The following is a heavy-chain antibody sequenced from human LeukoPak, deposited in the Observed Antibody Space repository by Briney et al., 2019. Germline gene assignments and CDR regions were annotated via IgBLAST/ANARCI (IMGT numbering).Heavy chain of an antibody. V-gene: IGHV3-11*01. J-gene: IGHJ3*02. CDR1: GFTFSDYY. CDR3: ARDSGYPPAAFDI. Sequence: GGSLRLSCAASGFTFSDYYLSWIRQAPGEGLEWVSYISSSGSSIYYAASVKGRFTISRDNAKNSLYLQMNSLRTEDTAVYYCARDSGYPPAAFDIWGQGTMVTVSS. D-gene: IGHD5-12*01. CDR2: ISSSGSSI.